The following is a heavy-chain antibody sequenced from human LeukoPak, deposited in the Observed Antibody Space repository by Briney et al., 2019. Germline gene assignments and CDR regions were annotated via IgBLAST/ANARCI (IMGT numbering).Heavy chain of an antibody. CDR1: GYIFINYH. V-gene: IGHV1-8*03. D-gene: IGHD4-17*01. J-gene: IGHJ4*02. CDR2: INPNNGDS. CDR3: ARTTSLTASGYDY. Sequence: ASLKVSCKASGYIFINYHINWVRQATGQGLEWMGWINPNNGDSGYAQKFQGRVTITRDTSISAAYMELRSLTSEDTAVYFCARTTSLTASGYDYWGQGTLVTVSS.